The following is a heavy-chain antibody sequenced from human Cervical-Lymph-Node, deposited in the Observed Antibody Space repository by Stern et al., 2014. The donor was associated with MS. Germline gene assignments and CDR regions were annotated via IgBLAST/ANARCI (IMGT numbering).Heavy chain of an antibody. CDR3: ARFRGGDYYGMDV. V-gene: IGHV3-21*01. CDR2: ISSSSSYI. D-gene: IGHD3-10*01. CDR1: GFTFSSYS. J-gene: IGHJ6*02. Sequence: EVQLVESGGGLVKPGGSLRLSCAASGFTFSSYSMNWVRQAPGKGLEWVSSISSSSSYIYYADSVKGRFTISRDNAKNSLYLQMNSLRAEDTAVYYCARFRGGDYYGMDVWGQGTTVTVSS.